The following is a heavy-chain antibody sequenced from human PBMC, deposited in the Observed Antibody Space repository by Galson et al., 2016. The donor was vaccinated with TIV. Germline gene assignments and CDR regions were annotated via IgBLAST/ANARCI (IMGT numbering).Heavy chain of an antibody. CDR3: AKARIRDYGGNGHYYYYGMDV. D-gene: IGHD4-23*01. CDR1: GFTFSSYD. CDR2: IGTVGDT. Sequence: SLRLSCAASGFTFSSYDMHWVRQGIGKGLEWVSGIGTVGDTYYPASVKGRFSISREDAKDALYLQMNSLRPEDTALYYCAKARIRDYGGNGHYYYYGMDVWGQGTTVTVSS. V-gene: IGHV3-13*04. J-gene: IGHJ6*02.